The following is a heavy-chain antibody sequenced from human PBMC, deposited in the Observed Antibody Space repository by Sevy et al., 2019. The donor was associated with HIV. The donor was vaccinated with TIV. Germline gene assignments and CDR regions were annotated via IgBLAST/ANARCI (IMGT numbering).Heavy chain of an antibody. CDR1: EFAFSDYS. D-gene: IGHD1-1*01. CDR2: ISGDGRTI. J-gene: IGHJ3*02. V-gene: IGHV3-48*02. Sequence: GGSLRLSCEGSEFAFSDYSMNWVRQAPGRGLEWLSYISGDGRTIYYAESVKGRFTISKDNAKKSLFLQMSSLRDEDTAMYFCARAPCSEGWYNCGFDNWGPGTMVTVSS. CDR3: ARAPCSEGWYNCGFDN.